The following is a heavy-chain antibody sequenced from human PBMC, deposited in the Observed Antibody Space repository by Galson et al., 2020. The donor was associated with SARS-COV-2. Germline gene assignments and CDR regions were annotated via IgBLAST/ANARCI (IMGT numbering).Heavy chain of an antibody. J-gene: IGHJ6*02. V-gene: IGHV3-21*01. CDR3: ARDRGDQGWLYYNYGMDV. CDR2: ISSSSSYI. D-gene: IGHD6-19*01. Sequence: GESLKISCAASGFTFSSYSMNWVRQAPGKGLEWVSSISSSSSYIYYADSVKGRFTISRDNAKNSLYLQMNSLRAEDTAVYYCARDRGDQGWLYYNYGMDVWGQGTTVTVSS. CDR1: GFTFSSYS.